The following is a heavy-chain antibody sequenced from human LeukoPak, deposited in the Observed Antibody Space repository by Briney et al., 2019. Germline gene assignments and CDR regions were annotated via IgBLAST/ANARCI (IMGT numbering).Heavy chain of an antibody. CDR1: GFTFSSYR. D-gene: IGHD2-2*01. CDR2: ISSSRSTI. V-gene: IGHV3-48*01. J-gene: IGHJ4*02. CDR3: AREYCSSTSCLYDY. Sequence: GGSLRLSCAASGFTFSSYRMNWVRQAPGGGLERVSYISSSRSTIYYADSVKGRFTISRDNAKNSLYLQMNSLRAEDTAVYYCAREYCSSTSCLYDYWGQGTLVTVSS.